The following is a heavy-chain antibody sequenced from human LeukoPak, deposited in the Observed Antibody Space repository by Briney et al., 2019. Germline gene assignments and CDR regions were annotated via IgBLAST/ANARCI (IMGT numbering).Heavy chain of an antibody. D-gene: IGHD3-22*01. CDR3: AKDNYDSSGYPDY. CDR1: GFTFSSYG. V-gene: IGHV3-30*18. CDR2: ISYDGNIK. Sequence: PGGSLRLSCAASGFTFSSYGMHWVRQAPGKGLEWVAIISYDGNIKFYADSVKGRFAISRDNSKYTLYLQMSSLRAEDTAVYYCAKDNYDSSGYPDYWGQGTLVTVSS. J-gene: IGHJ4*02.